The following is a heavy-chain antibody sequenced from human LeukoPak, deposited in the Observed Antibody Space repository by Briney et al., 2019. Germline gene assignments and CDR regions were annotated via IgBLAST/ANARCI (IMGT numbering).Heavy chain of an antibody. CDR2: ISYSGYT. CDR3: ARHVGLSNPPNLIPDY. Sequence: SETLSLTCTVSGASISSSSYYWGWIRQPPGKGLERIGTISYSGYTYYSPSLKSRVTMSVDTYMNQLSLKLNSVTAADTAVYYCARHVGLSNPPNLIPDYWGQGSLLTVSS. J-gene: IGHJ4*02. D-gene: IGHD3/OR15-3a*01. V-gene: IGHV4-39*01. CDR1: GASISSSSYY.